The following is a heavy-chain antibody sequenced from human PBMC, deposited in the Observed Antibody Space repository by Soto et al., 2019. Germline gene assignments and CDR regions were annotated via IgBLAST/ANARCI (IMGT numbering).Heavy chain of an antibody. D-gene: IGHD2-2*01. Sequence: ASVKVSCKASGYTFTSYAMHWVRQAPGQRLERMGWINAGNGNTKYSQKFQGRVTLTRDTSASTAYMELSSLRSEDTAVYYCARDSCSSTSCPYPYYFDYWGQGTLVTVSS. J-gene: IGHJ4*02. CDR1: GYTFTSYA. CDR3: ARDSCSSTSCPYPYYFDY. V-gene: IGHV1-3*01. CDR2: INAGNGNT.